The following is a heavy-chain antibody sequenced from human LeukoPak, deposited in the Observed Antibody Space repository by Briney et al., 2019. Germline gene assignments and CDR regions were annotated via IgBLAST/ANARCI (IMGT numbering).Heavy chain of an antibody. D-gene: IGHD3-10*01. CDR3: ARSLWFGELYY. CDR2: INHSGST. CDR1: GGSFSGYY. V-gene: IGHV4-34*01. Sequence: PSETLSLTCAVYGGSFSGYYWSWIRQPPGKGLEWIGEINHSGSTNYIPSLKSRVTISVDTSKNQFSLKLSSVTAADTAVYYCARSLWFGELYYWGQGTLVTVSS. J-gene: IGHJ4*02.